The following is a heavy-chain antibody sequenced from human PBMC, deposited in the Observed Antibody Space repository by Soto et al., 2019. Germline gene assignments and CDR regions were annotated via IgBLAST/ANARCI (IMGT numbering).Heavy chain of an antibody. CDR1: GYTFMNYW. CDR2: IYPGDSET. V-gene: IGHV5-51*01. D-gene: IGHD2-15*01. Sequence: GESLKISCKGSGYTFMNYWIGWVRQMPGKGLEWMGIIYPGDSETRYSPSFQGQVIISADKSINTAYLQWNSLEASDTAMYYCGRLSNGYGGNGPIPDAFHMWGQGTMVTVSS. J-gene: IGHJ3*02. CDR3: GRLSNGYGGNGPIPDAFHM.